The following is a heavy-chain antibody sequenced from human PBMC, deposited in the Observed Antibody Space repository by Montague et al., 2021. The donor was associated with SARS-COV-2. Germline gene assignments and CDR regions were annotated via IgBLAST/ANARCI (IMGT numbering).Heavy chain of an antibody. V-gene: IGHV3-48*03. CDR2: ISSSGSPQ. CDR1: GFTFSSFE. Sequence: SLRLSCAASGFTFSSFETNWVRQAPGKGLEWVSYISSSGSPQHYADSVRGRFTISRDNAKNSLYLQMNSLRAEDTAIYYCAREVPTVVKIDCWGQGTLVTVSS. J-gene: IGHJ4*02. D-gene: IGHD4-23*01. CDR3: AREVPTVVKIDC.